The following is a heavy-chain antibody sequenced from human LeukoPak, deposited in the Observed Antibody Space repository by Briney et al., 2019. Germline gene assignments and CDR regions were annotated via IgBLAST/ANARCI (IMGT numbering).Heavy chain of an antibody. Sequence: GGSLRLSRAASGFTFSSYSMNWVRQAPGKGLEWVSSISSSSSYIYYADSVKGRFTISRDNAKNSLYLQMNSLRAEDTAVYYCARVVADAFDVWGQGTMVTVSS. CDR2: ISSSSSYI. CDR3: ARVVADAFDV. J-gene: IGHJ3*01. V-gene: IGHV3-21*01. D-gene: IGHD5-12*01. CDR1: GFTFSSYS.